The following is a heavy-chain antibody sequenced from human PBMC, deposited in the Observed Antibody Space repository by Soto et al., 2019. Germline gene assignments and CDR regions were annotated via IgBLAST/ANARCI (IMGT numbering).Heavy chain of an antibody. CDR3: ARGGYIAVAGI. J-gene: IGHJ4*02. V-gene: IGHV4-39*01. Sequence: QLQLQESGPGLMRPSETLSLTCTVSGGSIFSSSWYWGWIRQPPGKGLEWIGSVYHSGSTYYNPSLKSRVTVSVDTSKNQFSLKMTSVTAADTAVYFCARGGYIAVAGIWGQGTLVTVSS. CDR2: VYHSGST. CDR1: GGSIFSSSWY. D-gene: IGHD6-19*01.